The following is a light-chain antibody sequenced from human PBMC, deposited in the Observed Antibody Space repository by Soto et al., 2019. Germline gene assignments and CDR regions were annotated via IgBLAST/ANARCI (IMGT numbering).Light chain of an antibody. V-gene: IGKV4-1*01. Sequence: DIVMTQSPDSLAVSLGERATIICKSSQSVLYSSNNKTYLAWYQQKPGQPPKLLIYWASTRESGVPDRFSGSGSGTDFTLTISSLQAEDVAVYYCQQYYSTPYTFGQGTKLEIK. CDR3: QQYYSTPYT. J-gene: IGKJ2*01. CDR2: WAS. CDR1: QSVLYSSNNKTY.